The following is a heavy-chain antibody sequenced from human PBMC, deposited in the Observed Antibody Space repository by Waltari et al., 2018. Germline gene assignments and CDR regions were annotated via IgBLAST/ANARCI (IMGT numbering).Heavy chain of an antibody. CDR1: GFSFGGFA. CDR2: LSGSGATT. CDR3: AKAFRGYSGSYFDI. D-gene: IGHD5-12*01. Sequence: QLLESGGGLVQPGGSLSISCAASGFSFGGFAMHWVRQAPGKGLEWVSGLSGSGATTYYADSVRGRFTVSRDNSRNTVDLQMNSLRAEDTAVYYCAKAFRGYSGSYFDIWGRGTLVAVS. J-gene: IGHJ4*02. V-gene: IGHV3-23*01.